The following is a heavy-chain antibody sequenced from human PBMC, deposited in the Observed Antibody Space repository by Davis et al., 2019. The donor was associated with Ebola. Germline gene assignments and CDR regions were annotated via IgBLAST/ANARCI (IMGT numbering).Heavy chain of an antibody. J-gene: IGHJ4*02. Sequence: GESLKISCKASGYSFTSHWIGWVRQMPGKGLEWMGIFYPGDSDTRYSPSFQGQVTISADKSNSTAYVQWSSLKASDTAIYYCARLGGTYDPADYWGQGTLVTVSS. CDR3: ARLGGTYDPADY. D-gene: IGHD3-16*01. CDR2: FYPGDSDT. CDR1: GYSFTSHW. V-gene: IGHV5-51*01.